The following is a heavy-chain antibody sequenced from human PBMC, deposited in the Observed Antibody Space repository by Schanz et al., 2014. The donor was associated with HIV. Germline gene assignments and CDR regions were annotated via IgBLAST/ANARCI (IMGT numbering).Heavy chain of an antibody. J-gene: IGHJ4*02. V-gene: IGHV3-33*08. D-gene: IGHD3-10*01. Sequence: VQVLESGGGVVQPGRSLRLSCAASGFIFRTHGMHWVRQAPGKGLEWVEVIWYDGSNKYYADSVKGRFTISRDNSKNTLYLQMNSLRAEDTAVYYCARGGSLSRYSTFDHWGQGTRVTVSS. CDR2: IWYDGSNK. CDR3: ARGGSLSRYSTFDH. CDR1: GFIFRTHG.